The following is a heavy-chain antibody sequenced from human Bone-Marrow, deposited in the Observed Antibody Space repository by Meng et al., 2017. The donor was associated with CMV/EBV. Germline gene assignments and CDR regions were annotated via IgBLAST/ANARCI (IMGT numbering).Heavy chain of an antibody. CDR2: INGGGRTI. J-gene: IGHJ6*02. V-gene: IGHV3-48*04. D-gene: IGHD2-2*01. Sequence: GESLKISCAASGFTFSSYSMNWVRQAPGKGLEWVSYINGGGRTIYYADSVKGRFTISRDNAKNSLYLQMNSLRAEDTAVYYCARLIPAAMYYYYGMDVWGQGTTVTGSS. CDR1: GFTFSSYS. CDR3: ARLIPAAMYYYYGMDV.